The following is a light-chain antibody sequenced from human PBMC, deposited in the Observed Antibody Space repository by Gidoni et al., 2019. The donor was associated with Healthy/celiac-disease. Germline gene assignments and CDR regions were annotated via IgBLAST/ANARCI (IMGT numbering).Light chain of an antibody. Sequence: AIPLTQSPSSLSASVGDRVTITCRASQGISSALPWYQQKPGKAPKLLIYDASSLESGVPSRFSGSGSGTDFTLTISSLQPEYFATYYCQQFNSYPTFGGGTKVEIK. V-gene: IGKV1-13*02. J-gene: IGKJ4*01. CDR1: QGISSA. CDR2: DAS. CDR3: QQFNSYPT.